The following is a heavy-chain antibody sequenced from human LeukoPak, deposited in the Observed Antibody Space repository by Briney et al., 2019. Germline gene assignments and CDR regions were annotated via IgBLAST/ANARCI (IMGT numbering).Heavy chain of an antibody. Sequence: GGSLRLSCAASGFTFSSYWMSWVRQAPGKGLEWVANIKQDGSEKYYVDSVKGRFTISRDNAKNSLYLQMNSLRAEDTAVYYCASLYSSGWYLEYFQHWGQGTLVTVSS. J-gene: IGHJ1*01. D-gene: IGHD6-19*01. CDR2: IKQDGSEK. V-gene: IGHV3-7*01. CDR1: GFTFSSYW. CDR3: ASLYSSGWYLEYFQH.